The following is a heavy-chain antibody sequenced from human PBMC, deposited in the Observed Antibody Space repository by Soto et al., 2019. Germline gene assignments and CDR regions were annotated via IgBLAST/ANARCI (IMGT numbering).Heavy chain of an antibody. CDR3: ARTRYDGSGTPFDY. Sequence: EVQLVESGGGLVQPGGTLRLSCAASGFTFSSYWMHWLRQVPGKGLVWVSHINTDGSSTTYADSVKDRFIISRDNAKNMVYLQMNSLRAEDTAVYFCARTRYDGSGTPFDYWGQGTLVTVSS. V-gene: IGHV3-74*01. D-gene: IGHD3-22*01. CDR2: INTDGSST. J-gene: IGHJ4*02. CDR1: GFTFSSYW.